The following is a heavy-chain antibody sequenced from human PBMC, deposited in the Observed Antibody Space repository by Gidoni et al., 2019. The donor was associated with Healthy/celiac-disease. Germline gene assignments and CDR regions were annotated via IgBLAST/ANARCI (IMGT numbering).Heavy chain of an antibody. CDR3: AKLSCRRELCPIDY. Sequence: EVQLLESGGGLVQPGGSLRLSCAGSGCSFSSYAMSWVRQAPGKGLECVSAISGSGGSTYYADSVKGRFTISRDNSKNTLYLQMNSLRAEDTAVYYCAKLSCRRELCPIDYWGQGTLVTVSS. V-gene: IGHV3-23*01. CDR2: ISGSGGST. J-gene: IGHJ4*02. CDR1: GCSFSSYA. D-gene: IGHD1-26*01.